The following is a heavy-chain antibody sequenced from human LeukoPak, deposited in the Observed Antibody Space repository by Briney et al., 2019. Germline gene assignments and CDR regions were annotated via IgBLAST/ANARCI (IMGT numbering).Heavy chain of an antibody. D-gene: IGHD4-23*01. Sequence: SETLSLTCTVSGGSISGYYWAWIRQPPGRVLEWIGYIHYSGNTNYNPSLKSRVTMSVDTSKNQFSLKLTSVTAADTAVYYCTKIANGGLSDYWGQGTLVTVSS. J-gene: IGHJ4*02. CDR3: TKIANGGLSDY. CDR2: IHYSGNT. CDR1: GGSISGYY. V-gene: IGHV4-59*01.